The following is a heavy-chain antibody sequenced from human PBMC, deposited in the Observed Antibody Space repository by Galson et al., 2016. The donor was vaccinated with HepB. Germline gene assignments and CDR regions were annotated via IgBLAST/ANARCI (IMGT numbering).Heavy chain of an antibody. CDR1: AFTVSNNH. CDR2: LGSGGRI. J-gene: IGHJ6*03. D-gene: IGHD2-15*01. V-gene: IGHV3-66*02. CDR3: LPSGPDYCMDL. Sequence: SLRLSCAGSAFTVSNNHMSWVRQAPGKGLEWVSVLGSGGRIFYADSVKGRFTISRDNSMNTVFLQMNSLRTEDTAVYYCLPSGPDYCMDLWGTGTTVTVSS.